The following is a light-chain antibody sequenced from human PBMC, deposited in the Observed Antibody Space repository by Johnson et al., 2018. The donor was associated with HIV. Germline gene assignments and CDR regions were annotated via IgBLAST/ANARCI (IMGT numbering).Light chain of an antibody. CDR3: GTWDSSLSAGYV. CDR1: TSNIGNNY. J-gene: IGLJ1*01. V-gene: IGLV1-51*01. Sequence: QSVLTQPPSVSAAPGQKVTISCSGSTSNIGNNYVSWYQHLPRTAPKLLIYDNNKRPSGIPDRFSGSKSGTSATLGITGLQTGDEADYYCGTWDSSLSAGYVFVTGTKVTVL. CDR2: DNN.